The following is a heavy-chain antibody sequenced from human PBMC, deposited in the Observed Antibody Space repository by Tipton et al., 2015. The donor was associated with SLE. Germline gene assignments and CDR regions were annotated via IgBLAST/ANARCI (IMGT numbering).Heavy chain of an antibody. D-gene: IGHD6-13*01. Sequence: SLRLSCAVSGFTFSNFWMSWVRQAPGKGLEWVANIKRDATEEYYLDSVKGRFTISRDNSKNTLYLQMNSLRAEDTAVYYCAAQLVLYYYGMDVWGQGTTVTVSS. CDR2: IKRDATEE. V-gene: IGHV3-7*01. CDR1: GFTFSNFW. CDR3: AAQLVLYYYGMDV. J-gene: IGHJ6*02.